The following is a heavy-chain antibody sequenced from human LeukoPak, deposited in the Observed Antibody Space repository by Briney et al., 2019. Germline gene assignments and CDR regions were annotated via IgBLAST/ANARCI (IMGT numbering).Heavy chain of an antibody. Sequence: GGSLRLSCAASGFTFSSYSMNRVRQAPGKGLEWVSSISSSSSYIYYADSVKGRFTISRDNAKNSLYLQMNSLRAEDTAVYYCAKDQDDISYNWFDPWGQGTLVTVSS. V-gene: IGHV3-21*04. CDR3: AKDQDDISYNWFDP. D-gene: IGHD3-9*01. J-gene: IGHJ5*02. CDR1: GFTFSSYS. CDR2: ISSSSSYI.